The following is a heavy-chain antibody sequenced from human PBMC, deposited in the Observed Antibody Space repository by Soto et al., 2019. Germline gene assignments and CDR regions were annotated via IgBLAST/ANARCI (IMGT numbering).Heavy chain of an antibody. CDR3: ARAGHYYGSGKSDY. J-gene: IGHJ4*02. CDR1: GFTFSSYA. V-gene: IGHV3-30-3*01. CDR2: ISYDGSNK. Sequence: QVQLVESGGGVVQPGRSLRLSCAASGFTFSSYAMHWVRQAPGKGLEWVAVISYDGSNKYYADSVKGRFTISRDNSKNPLYLQMNSLRAEDTAVYYCARAGHYYGSGKSDYWGQGTLVTVSS. D-gene: IGHD3-10*01.